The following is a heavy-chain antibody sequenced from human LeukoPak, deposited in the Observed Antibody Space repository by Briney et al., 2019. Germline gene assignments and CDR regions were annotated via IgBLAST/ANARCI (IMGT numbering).Heavy chain of an antibody. J-gene: IGHJ6*02. CDR3: ARDPSPVYYASGSSKYYYYGMDV. V-gene: IGHV3-66*01. D-gene: IGHD3-10*01. CDR2: ISSGGTT. CDR1: GFTVSSNY. Sequence: GRSLRLSCAASGFTVSSNYMNWVRQAPGEGLEWVSLISSGGTTYYTDSVKGRFTISRDNSKSTLYLQVNSLRAEDTAVYYCARDPSPVYYASGSSKYYYYGMDVWGPGTTVTVSS.